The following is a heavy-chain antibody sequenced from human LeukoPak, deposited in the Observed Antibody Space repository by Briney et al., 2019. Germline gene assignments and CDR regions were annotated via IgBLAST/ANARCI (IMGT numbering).Heavy chain of an antibody. CDR2: IYYSGST. J-gene: IGHJ3*02. CDR1: GGSISSYY. D-gene: IGHD1-26*01. V-gene: IGHV4-59*01. CDR3: AREGESGKYSEDAFDI. Sequence: SETLSLTCTVSGGSISSYYWSWIRQPPGKGLEWIGYIYYSGSTNYNPSLKSRVTISVDTSKNQFSLKLSSVTAADTAVYYCAREGESGKYSEDAFDIWGQGTMVTVSS.